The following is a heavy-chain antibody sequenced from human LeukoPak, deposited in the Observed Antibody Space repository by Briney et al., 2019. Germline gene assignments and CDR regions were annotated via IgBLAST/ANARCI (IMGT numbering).Heavy chain of an antibody. V-gene: IGHV3-21*01. D-gene: IGHD1-26*01. J-gene: IGHJ6*03. Sequence: GGSLRLSCAASGFTFSNYNMNWVRQAPGKVLVWVSSITYSSTYIYYADSVKGRFTISRDNAKNSVYLEMNSLRAEDTAVYYCARDPYSGGYGSYYYYYMDVWGKGTTVTISS. CDR1: GFTFSNYN. CDR2: ITYSSTYI. CDR3: ARDPYSGGYGSYYYYYMDV.